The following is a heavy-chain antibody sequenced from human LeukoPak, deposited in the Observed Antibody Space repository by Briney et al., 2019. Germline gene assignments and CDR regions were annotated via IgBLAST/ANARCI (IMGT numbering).Heavy chain of an antibody. D-gene: IGHD3-10*01. Sequence: PSETLSLTCTVPGGSISSYYWSWIRQPPGKGLEWIGYIYYSGSTNYNPSLKSRVTISVDTSKNQFSLKLSSVTAADTAVYYCARTVTMVRGVINWLDPWGQGTLVTVSS. CDR3: ARTVTMVRGVINWLDP. CDR2: IYYSGST. J-gene: IGHJ5*02. V-gene: IGHV4-59*01. CDR1: GGSISSYY.